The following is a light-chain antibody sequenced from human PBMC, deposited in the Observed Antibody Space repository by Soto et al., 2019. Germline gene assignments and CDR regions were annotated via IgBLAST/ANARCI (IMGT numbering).Light chain of an antibody. V-gene: IGKV1-5*01. CDR2: DTS. CDR1: YSIHRW. J-gene: IGKJ1*01. CDR3: HQCNSYSWP. Sequence: DIQMAQSPSTLYASMGDRVTITCRASYSIHRWLAWYQQKPGQAARLLIYDTSPLKSGVPSRFRGSGAGTEFDLSIGSWQPGDFAPYFCHQCNSYSWPVGQGTEV.